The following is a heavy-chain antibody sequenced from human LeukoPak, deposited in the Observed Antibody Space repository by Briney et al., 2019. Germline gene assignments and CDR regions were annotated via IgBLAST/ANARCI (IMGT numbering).Heavy chain of an antibody. CDR2: MNPNSGNT. D-gene: IGHD3-10*01. V-gene: IGHV1-8*01. CDR3: TTITMVRGATSPIDY. CDR1: GYTFTSYD. J-gene: IGHJ4*02. Sequence: ASVKVSCKASGYTFTSYDINWVRQATGQGLEWMGWMNPNSGNTGYAQKFQGRVTMTRNTSISTAYMELSSLRSEDTAVYYCTTITMVRGATSPIDYWGQGTLVTVSS.